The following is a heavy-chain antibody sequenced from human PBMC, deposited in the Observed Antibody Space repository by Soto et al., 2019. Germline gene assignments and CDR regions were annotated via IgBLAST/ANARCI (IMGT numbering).Heavy chain of an antibody. J-gene: IGHJ6*02. Sequence: QITLKESGPTLVKPTQTLTLTCTFYGFSLSSSDVGVAWIRQPPAKALEWLALIYWDDDEPYRPSLRNRLTVTKDTSKNQVVLALSNMDPVDTATYYCAHKGGRGAAMDVWGQGTTVTVSS. CDR2: IYWDDDE. V-gene: IGHV2-5*02. D-gene: IGHD3-10*01. CDR3: AHKGGRGAAMDV. CDR1: GFSLSSSDVG.